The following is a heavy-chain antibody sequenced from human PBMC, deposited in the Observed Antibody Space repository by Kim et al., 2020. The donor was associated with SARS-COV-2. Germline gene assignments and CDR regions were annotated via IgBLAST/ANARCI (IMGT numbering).Heavy chain of an antibody. CDR3: ARDKVVSGSYSDY. J-gene: IGHJ4*02. D-gene: IGHD1-26*01. Sequence: YADSVKGRFTISRDNAKNSLYLQMNSLRAEDTAVYYCARDKVVSGSYSDYWGQGTLVTVSS. V-gene: IGHV3-21*01.